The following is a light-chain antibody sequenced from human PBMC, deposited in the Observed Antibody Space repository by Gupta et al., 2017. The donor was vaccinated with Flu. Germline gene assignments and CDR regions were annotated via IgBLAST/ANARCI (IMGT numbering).Light chain of an antibody. CDR1: QYINTY. J-gene: IGKJ2*01. CDR3: QQAHSFPYT. CDR2: GGS. V-gene: IGKV1-12*01. Sequence: GDRATITCRARQYINTYLAWYHQRPGRAPKFLIYGGSTWHSGVPSRFSGRGSGTEFTLTINNLQPEDFGTYYCQQAHSFPYTFGQGTKVEIK.